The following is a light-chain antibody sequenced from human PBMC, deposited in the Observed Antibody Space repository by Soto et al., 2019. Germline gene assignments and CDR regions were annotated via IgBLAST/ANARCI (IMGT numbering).Light chain of an antibody. Sequence: EIVLTQSPATLSLSPGERATLSCRASQSVVSYLAWYQQKRGQAPRLLIYDASNRATGIPARFSGSASGTDFTLTISSLEPEDFAVYYCQQRSNWPPTFGQGTKLEIK. CDR1: QSVVSY. CDR2: DAS. CDR3: QQRSNWPPT. J-gene: IGKJ2*01. V-gene: IGKV3-11*01.